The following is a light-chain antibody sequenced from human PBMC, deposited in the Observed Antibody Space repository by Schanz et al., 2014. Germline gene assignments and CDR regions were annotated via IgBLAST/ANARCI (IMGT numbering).Light chain of an antibody. CDR1: SSDIGAYNF. V-gene: IGLV2-11*01. CDR3: AAWDDRLNGRV. CDR2: DVS. Sequence: QSALTQPRSVSGSPGQSVTISCTGTSSDIGAYNFVSWYQQHPGKAPKLMIYDVSKRPSGVPDRFSGSKSGNTASLTISGLQAEDEADYYCAAWDDRLNGRVFGGGTKLPS. J-gene: IGLJ3*02.